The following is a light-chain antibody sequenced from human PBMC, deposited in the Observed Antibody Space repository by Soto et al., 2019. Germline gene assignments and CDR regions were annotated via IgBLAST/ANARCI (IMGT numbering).Light chain of an antibody. CDR2: GAS. V-gene: IGKV3-15*01. CDR3: QQYNNWPPWP. CDR1: QSVSSN. Sequence: EIVMTQSPATLSVSPGDTATSSCRASQSVSSNLAWYQQKPGQAPRLLISGASTRATGIPARFSGSGSGTEFTLTISSLQSEDFAVYYCQQYNNWPPWPFGQGTKVEIK. J-gene: IGKJ1*01.